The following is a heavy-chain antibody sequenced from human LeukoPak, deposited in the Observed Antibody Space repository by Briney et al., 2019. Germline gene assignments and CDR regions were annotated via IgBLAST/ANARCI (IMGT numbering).Heavy chain of an antibody. CDR3: ARGGVGAIHDEYPYY. V-gene: IGHV1-3*01. J-gene: IGHJ4*02. CDR1: GYTFTSYA. Sequence: GASVKVSCKASGYTFTSYAMHWVRQAPGQRLEWMGWINAGNGNTKYSQKFQGRVTITRDTSASTAYMELSSLRSEDTAVYYCARGGVGAIHDEYPYYWGQGTLVTVSS. CDR2: INAGNGNT. D-gene: IGHD1-26*01.